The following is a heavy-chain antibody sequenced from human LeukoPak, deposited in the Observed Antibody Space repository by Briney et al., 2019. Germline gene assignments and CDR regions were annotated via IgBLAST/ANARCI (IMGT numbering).Heavy chain of an antibody. CDR1: GFTFSSYT. CDR2: ISSSSSYI. Sequence: GGSLRLSCAASGFTFSSYTMNCVRQAPGEGLEWVSSISSSSSYIYYADSVKRRFTISRDNAKNSLYLQMNSLRAEDTAVYYCARDHSAYSGTSYSYFTYWGQGTLVTVSS. D-gene: IGHD1-26*01. J-gene: IGHJ4*02. V-gene: IGHV3-21*01. CDR3: ARDHSAYSGTSYSYFTY.